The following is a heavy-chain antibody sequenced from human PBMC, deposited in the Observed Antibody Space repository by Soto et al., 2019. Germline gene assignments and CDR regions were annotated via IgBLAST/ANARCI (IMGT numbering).Heavy chain of an antibody. CDR3: AFGYSSGWYDAFDI. CDR2: IKQDGSEK. CDR1: GFTFSSYW. Sequence: ESGGGLVQPGGSLRLSCAASGFTFSSYWMSWVRQAPGKGLEWVANIKQDGSEKYYVDSVKGRFTISRDNAKNSLYLHMNSLRAEDTAVYYCAFGYSSGWYDAFDIWGQGTMVTVSS. D-gene: IGHD6-19*01. J-gene: IGHJ3*02. V-gene: IGHV3-7*01.